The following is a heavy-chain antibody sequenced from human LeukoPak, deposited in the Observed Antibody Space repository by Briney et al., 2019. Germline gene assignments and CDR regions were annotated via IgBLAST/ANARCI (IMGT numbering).Heavy chain of an antibody. CDR1: GGSISSYY. V-gene: IGHV4-4*07. J-gene: IGHJ6*03. CDR2: IYTSGST. CDR3: ARGRRTSSGYDRDAYYYYYMDV. Sequence: SETLSLTCTVSGGSISSYYWSWIRQPAGKGLEWIGRIYTSGSTNYNPSLKSRVTMSVDTSKNQFSLKLSSVTAADTAVYYCARGRRTSSGYDRDAYYYYYMDVWGKGTTVTVSS. D-gene: IGHD5-12*01.